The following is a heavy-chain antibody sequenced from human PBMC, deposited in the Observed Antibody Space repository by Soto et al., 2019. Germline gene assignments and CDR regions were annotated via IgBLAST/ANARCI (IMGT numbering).Heavy chain of an antibody. CDR3: ARKQWLPPYYFDY. Sequence: SSETLSLTCDVSGGSISSSYWWSWVRQPPGKGLEWIGEIYHSGSTNYNPSLKSRVTISVDKSKNQFSLKLSSVTAADTAVYYCARKQWLPPYYFDYWGQGTLVTSPQ. CDR2: IYHSGST. J-gene: IGHJ4*02. D-gene: IGHD6-19*01. V-gene: IGHV4-4*02. CDR1: GGSISSSYW.